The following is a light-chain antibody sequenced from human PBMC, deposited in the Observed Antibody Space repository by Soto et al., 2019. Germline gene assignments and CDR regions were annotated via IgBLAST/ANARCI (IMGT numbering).Light chain of an antibody. CDR3: VQTIHLPWT. CDR1: QSLGHSDGNTY. Sequence: DVVMTKSPLSLPVTLGQPASISCRSSQSLGHSDGNTYLNWCQQRPGPSPRRLIYKVSNRDSGVQDRFSGSVAGTDFTLKISRVEADDVGVDYCVQTIHLPWTCGQGTKVAIK. J-gene: IGKJ1*01. CDR2: KVS. V-gene: IGKV2-30*02.